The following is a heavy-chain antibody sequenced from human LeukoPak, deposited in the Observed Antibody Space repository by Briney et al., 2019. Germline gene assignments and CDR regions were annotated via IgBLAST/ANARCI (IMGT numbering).Heavy chain of an antibody. CDR2: ISYDGSNK. Sequence: PGRSLRLSCAASGFTFSSYGMHWVRQAPGKGLEWVAVISYDGSNKYYADSVKGRFTISRDNSKNTLYLQMNSLRAEDTAVYYCAKDTYYDFWSGYFGGGYFDYWGQGTLVTVSS. CDR1: GFTFSSYG. CDR3: AKDTYYDFWSGYFGGGYFDY. D-gene: IGHD3-3*01. V-gene: IGHV3-30*18. J-gene: IGHJ4*02.